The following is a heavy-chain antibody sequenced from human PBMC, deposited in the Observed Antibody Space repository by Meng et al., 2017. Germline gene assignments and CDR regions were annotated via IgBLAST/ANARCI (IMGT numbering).Heavy chain of an antibody. CDR2: ISSSGSTI. V-gene: IGHV3-48*03. CDR3: ARIVGVTRVFDY. Sequence: GGSLRLSCAASGFTFNSYEMNWVRQAPGKGLEWVSYISSSGSTIYYADSVKGRFTISRDNAKNSLYLQMNSLRAEDTAVYYCARIVGVTRVFDYWGQGTLVTVSS. J-gene: IGHJ4*02. D-gene: IGHD1-26*01. CDR1: GFTFNSYE.